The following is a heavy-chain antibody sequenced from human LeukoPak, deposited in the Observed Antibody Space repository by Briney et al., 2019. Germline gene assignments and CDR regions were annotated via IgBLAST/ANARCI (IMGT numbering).Heavy chain of an antibody. CDR3: ARSAAIVLVPAASHWYYDL. J-gene: IGHJ2*01. CDR1: GYSFTNYW. D-gene: IGHD2-2*01. V-gene: IGHV5-10-1*01. CDR2: IDSSDSYT. Sequence: GESLNISCKGSGYSFTNYWIGWVRQMPGKGWECMGRIDSSDSYTYYRPSFQGHVTISADKSISTAYLQWSSLKASDTAMYYCARSAAIVLVPAASHWYYDLWGRGTLVTVSS.